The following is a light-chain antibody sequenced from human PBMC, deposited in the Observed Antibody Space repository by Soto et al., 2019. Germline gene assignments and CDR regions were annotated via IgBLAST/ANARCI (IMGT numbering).Light chain of an antibody. J-gene: IGKJ1*01. Sequence: DIQMKQYPSSLSASVGDRFTITCRASQGIRDRLGWFQQKPGKAPKRLIYAASTLQSGVSSRFTGGGSGTEFTLTISSLQAEDFAIYFCLQYNTFPRTFNQGTKVDIK. V-gene: IGKV1-17*01. CDR1: QGIRDR. CDR2: AAS. CDR3: LQYNTFPRT.